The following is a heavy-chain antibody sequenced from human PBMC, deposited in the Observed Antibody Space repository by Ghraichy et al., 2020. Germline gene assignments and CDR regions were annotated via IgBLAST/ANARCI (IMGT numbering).Heavy chain of an antibody. V-gene: IGHV4-31*03. CDR3: ARDTEGYIYGSTYYYYMDV. Sequence: SETLSLTCTVSGGSISSGGYYWSWIRQHPGKGLEWIGYIYYSGSTYYNPSLKSRVTISVDTSKNQFSLKLSSVTAADTAVYYCARDTEGYIYGSTYYYYMDVWGKGTTVTVSS. CDR1: GGSISSGGYY. CDR2: IYYSGST. J-gene: IGHJ6*03. D-gene: IGHD5-18*01.